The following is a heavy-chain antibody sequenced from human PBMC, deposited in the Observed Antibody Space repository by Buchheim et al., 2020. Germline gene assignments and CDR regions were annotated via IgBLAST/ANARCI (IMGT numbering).Heavy chain of an antibody. CDR2: INHSGST. Sequence: QVQLQQWGAGLLKPSETLSLTCAVYGGSFSGYYWSWIRQPPGKGLEWIGEINHSGSTNYNPSLKSRVTISVDTSKNQFSLKLSSVTAADTAVYYCARRKGYSSSWYNWFDPWGQRTL. D-gene: IGHD6-13*01. J-gene: IGHJ5*02. V-gene: IGHV4-34*01. CDR3: ARRKGYSSSWYNWFDP. CDR1: GGSFSGYY.